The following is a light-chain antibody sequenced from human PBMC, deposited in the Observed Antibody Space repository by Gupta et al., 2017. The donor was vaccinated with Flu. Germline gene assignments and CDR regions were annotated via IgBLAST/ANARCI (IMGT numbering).Light chain of an antibody. V-gene: IGLV2-14*01. CDR3: SSYTNTNTRVV. J-gene: IGLJ2*01. CDR1: STDSGTYND. CDR2: EFN. Sequence: STDSGTYNDVSWYQQHPGKAPQLMIFEFNNRPSGVSTRFSGSKSGNTASLTITGLQAEDEAAYFCSSYTNTNTRVVFGGGTKLTVL.